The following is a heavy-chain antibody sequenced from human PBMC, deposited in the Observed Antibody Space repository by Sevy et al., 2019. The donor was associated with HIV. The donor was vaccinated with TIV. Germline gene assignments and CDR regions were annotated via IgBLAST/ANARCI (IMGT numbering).Heavy chain of an antibody. CDR2: ITGSSTTI. CDR1: GFTFSNYA. Sequence: GGSLRLSCAASGFTFSNYALTWVRQAPGKGLDWVSSITGSSTTIYYADSVKGRFTVSRDNSNNTLYLHINSLRAEDTAVYYCARDGHYGGSVEYFQHWGQGTLVTVSS. D-gene: IGHD2-15*01. J-gene: IGHJ1*01. CDR3: ARDGHYGGSVEYFQH. V-gene: IGHV3-23*01.